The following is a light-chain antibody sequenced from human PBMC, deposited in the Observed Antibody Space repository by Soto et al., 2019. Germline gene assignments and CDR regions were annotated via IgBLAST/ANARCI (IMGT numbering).Light chain of an antibody. J-gene: IGLJ3*02. CDR1: SSNIGTNA. CDR2: SND. CDR3: AVWDDSLNGWV. Sequence: VVTQPPSASGTPGQRVTISCSGSSSNIGTNAVNWCQQLPGTAPRLLIYSNDQRPPGVPDRFSGSKSGTSASLGISGLQSEDEADYFCAVWDDSLNGWVFGGGTKGTVL. V-gene: IGLV1-44*01.